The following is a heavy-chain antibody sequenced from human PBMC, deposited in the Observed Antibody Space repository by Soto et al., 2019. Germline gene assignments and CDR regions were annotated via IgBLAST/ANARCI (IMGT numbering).Heavy chain of an antibody. CDR1: GFTFSSYA. V-gene: IGHV3-23*01. CDR2: ISGSGGST. D-gene: IGHD2-15*01. CDR3: AKDEVVAATSFDY. J-gene: IGHJ4*02. Sequence: PGGSLRLCCAASGFTFSSYAMSWVRPAPGKGLEWVSAISGSGGSTYYADSVKGRFTISRDNSKNTLYLQMNSLRAEDTAVYYCAKDEVVAATSFDYWGQGTLVTVSS.